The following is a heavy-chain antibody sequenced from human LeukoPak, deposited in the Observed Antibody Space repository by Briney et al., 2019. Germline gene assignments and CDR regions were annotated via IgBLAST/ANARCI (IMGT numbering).Heavy chain of an antibody. V-gene: IGHV3-21*01. J-gene: IGHJ3*02. CDR2: ITSSSSYT. D-gene: IGHD3-10*01. CDR1: GFTFSTYN. CDR3: ARARRVVRGHSGAFDI. Sequence: EGSLRLSCAASGFTFSTYNMNWVRQAPGKGLEWVSSITSSSSYTFYADSVKGRFTISRDNAKNSLYLKMNSLRAEDTAVYYCARARRVVRGHSGAFDIWGQGTMVTVS.